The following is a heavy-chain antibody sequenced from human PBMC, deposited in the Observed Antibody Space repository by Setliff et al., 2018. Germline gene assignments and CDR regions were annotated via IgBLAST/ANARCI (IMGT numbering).Heavy chain of an antibody. J-gene: IGHJ4*02. CDR1: GGPISSSNYY. CDR2: IYYGGSA. D-gene: IGHD2-15*01. V-gene: IGHV4-39*07. CDR3: ARILGYCSGGSCYVPY. Sequence: TLSLTCTVSGGPISSSNYYWGWIRQPPGKGLEWIGNIYYGGSAYYNPSLKSRVTISVDTSKNQFSLKLSSVTAADTAMYYCARILGYCSGGSCYVPYWGQGTLVTVSS.